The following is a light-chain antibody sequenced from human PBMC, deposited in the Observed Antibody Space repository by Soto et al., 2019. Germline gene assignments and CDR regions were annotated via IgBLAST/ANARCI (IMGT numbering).Light chain of an antibody. J-gene: IGLJ2*01. V-gene: IGLV2-8*01. CDR1: SSDVGGYNF. Sequence: QAVLTQPPSASGSPGQSVTISCTGTSSDVGGYNFVSWYQHHPGKAPKLLIYEVTKRPSGVPDRFSGYKSGNTASLTVAGLQAQDEADYYCTSYAGYNIPVLFGGGTKVTVL. CDR3: TSYAGYNIPVL. CDR2: EVT.